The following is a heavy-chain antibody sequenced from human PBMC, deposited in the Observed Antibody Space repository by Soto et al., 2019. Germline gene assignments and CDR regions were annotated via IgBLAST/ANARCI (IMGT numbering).Heavy chain of an antibody. CDR2: TYYRSKWYN. J-gene: IGHJ4*02. CDR1: GDSVSSNSAA. CDR3: ARGGLFRQPPFYX. V-gene: IGHV6-1*01. Sequence: SQTLSLTCAISGDSVSSNSAAWNWIRQSPSRGLECLGSTYYRSKWYNDYAVSLKSRITINPDTSKKQFSLQLKSVTPEDTAVYYCARGGLFRQPPFYXWGQGTMVTVSX. D-gene: IGHD3-10*02.